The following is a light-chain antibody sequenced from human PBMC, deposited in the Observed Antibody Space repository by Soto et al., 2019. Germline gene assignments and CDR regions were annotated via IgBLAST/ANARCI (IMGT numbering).Light chain of an antibody. Sequence: EVVLTQSPATLSLSPGEGATLSCRASRDVGIYLAWYRQKPGQAPRLLIYDTSNRATGIPPRFSGSGSGTAFTLTISSLEPEDFAVYYCQQRYSWPPITFGQGTRLEL. V-gene: IGKV3-11*01. CDR2: DTS. CDR1: RDVGIY. CDR3: QQRYSWPPIT. J-gene: IGKJ5*01.